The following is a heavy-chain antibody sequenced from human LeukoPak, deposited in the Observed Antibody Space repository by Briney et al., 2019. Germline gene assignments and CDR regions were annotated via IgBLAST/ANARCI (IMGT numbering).Heavy chain of an antibody. CDR3: ARQRYVVVVAATPELGY. Sequence: ASVKVSCKXSGYTFTGYYMHWVRQAPGQGLEWMGWINPNSGGTNYAQKFQGRVTMTRDTSISTAYMELSRLRSDDMAVYYCARQRYVVVVAATPELGYWGQGTLVTVSS. J-gene: IGHJ4*02. CDR2: INPNSGGT. CDR1: GYTFTGYY. V-gene: IGHV1-2*02. D-gene: IGHD2-15*01.